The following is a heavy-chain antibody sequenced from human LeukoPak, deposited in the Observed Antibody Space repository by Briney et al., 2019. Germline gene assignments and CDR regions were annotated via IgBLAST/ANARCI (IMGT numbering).Heavy chain of an antibody. CDR2: ISRSSTST. CDR1: GFTFSDFY. D-gene: IGHD3-10*01. CDR3: AKDRDMVRGVTYYYFDY. V-gene: IGHV3-11*06. J-gene: IGHJ4*02. Sequence: PGGSLRLSCAASGFTFSDFYMTWIRQAPGKGLEWVSYISRSSTSTNYADSVKGRFTISRDNAKNSLYLQMSSLRAEDTAVYYCAKDRDMVRGVTYYYFDYWGQGTLVTVSS.